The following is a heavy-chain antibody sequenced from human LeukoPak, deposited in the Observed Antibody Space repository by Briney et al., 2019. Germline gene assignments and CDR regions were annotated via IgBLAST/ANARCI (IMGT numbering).Heavy chain of an antibody. CDR2: INSSSTHV. CDR1: GFTFSDYH. D-gene: IGHD2-21*01. J-gene: IGHJ4*02. CDR3: ARGLCGGDCYDY. V-gene: IGHV3-21*01. Sequence: GGSLRLSCVASGFTFSDYHINWVRQAPGKGLEWVSSINSSSTHVYYADSVKGRFTISRDNAKNSLYLQMNSLRAEDTAGYYCARGLCGGDCYDYWGQGTLVTVSS.